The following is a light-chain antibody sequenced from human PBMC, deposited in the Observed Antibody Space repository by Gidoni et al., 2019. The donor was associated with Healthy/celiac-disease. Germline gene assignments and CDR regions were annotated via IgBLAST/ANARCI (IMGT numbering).Light chain of an antibody. J-gene: IGKJ2*01. CDR1: QDISNY. CDR3: QQYDNLPYT. Sequence: DIQMTQSPSSLSASVGDRVTITCLASQDISNYLNWYQQKPGKAPKLLIYDASNLETGVPSRFSGRGSGTDFTFTISSLQPEDIATYYCQQYDNLPYTFGQGTKLEIK. CDR2: DAS. V-gene: IGKV1-33*01.